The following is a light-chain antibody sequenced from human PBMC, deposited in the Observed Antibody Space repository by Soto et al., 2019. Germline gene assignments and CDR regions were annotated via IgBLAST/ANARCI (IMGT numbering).Light chain of an antibody. CDR3: QQYNNWPRT. CDR1: QSVSSSY. J-gene: IGKJ5*01. Sequence: IVLTQSPGTLSFSPGARSTLSFSSSQSVSSSYLAWYQKKPGQAPRLLIYGASSRATGIPDRFSGSGSGTDFTLTISRLEPEDFAVYYCQQYNNWPRTFGQGTRLEIK. CDR2: GAS. V-gene: IGKV3-20*01.